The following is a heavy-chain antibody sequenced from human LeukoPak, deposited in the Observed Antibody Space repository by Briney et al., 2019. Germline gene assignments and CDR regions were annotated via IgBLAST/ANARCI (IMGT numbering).Heavy chain of an antibody. CDR3: ARDFGASYGNYYYYGMDV. Sequence: SGGSLRLSCAASGFTFSSYEMNWVRQAPGKGLEWGSYISSSGSTIYYADSVKGRFTISRDNAKNSLYLQMNSLRAEDTAVYYCARDFGASYGNYYYYGMDVWGQGTTVTVSS. CDR2: ISSSGSTI. V-gene: IGHV3-48*03. CDR1: GFTFSSYE. J-gene: IGHJ6*02. D-gene: IGHD5-18*01.